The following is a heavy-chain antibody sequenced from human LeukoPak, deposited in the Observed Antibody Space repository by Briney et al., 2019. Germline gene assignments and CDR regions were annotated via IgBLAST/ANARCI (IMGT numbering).Heavy chain of an antibody. V-gene: IGHV3-23*01. CDR3: AKDEGRFYYYGMDV. J-gene: IGHJ6*02. D-gene: IGHD3-10*01. CDR1: GFTFSSYA. Sequence: GGSLRLSCAASGFTFSSYAMSWVRQAPGKGLEWVSAISGSGGSTYYADSVEGRFTISRDNSKNTLYLQMNSLRAEDTAVYYCAKDEGRFYYYGMDVWGQGTTVTVSS. CDR2: ISGSGGST.